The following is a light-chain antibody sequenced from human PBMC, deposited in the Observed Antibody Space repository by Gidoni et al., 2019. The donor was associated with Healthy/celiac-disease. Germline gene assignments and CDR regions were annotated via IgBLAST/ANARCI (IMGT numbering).Light chain of an antibody. CDR2: AAS. J-gene: IGKJ4*01. CDR3: HQSYSTPPLT. CDR1: QRISSY. V-gene: IGKV1-39*01. Sequence: EIQMTQSPSTLSASVGERGTITCRASQRISSYLYWYQQKPGTAPHLLLYAASSLQSGVPSRCSGSGSATDFTLPISSLQPEDFAAYYCHQSYSTPPLTFGGGTKVEIK.